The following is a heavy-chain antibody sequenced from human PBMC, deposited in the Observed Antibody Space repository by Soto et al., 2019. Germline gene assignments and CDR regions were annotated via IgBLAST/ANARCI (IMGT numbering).Heavy chain of an antibody. V-gene: IGHV4-39*01. D-gene: IGHD3-22*01. CDR3: ARRNYDSSGYYFDS. J-gene: IGHJ4*02. CDR2: IYYSGTT. CDR1: GASISSSNFS. Sequence: QLQLQESGPGLVKPSETLSLTCTVSGASISSSNFSWGWVRQPPGKGLEWIGNIYYSGTTYYDPSLKSRVTLSVDTPKNQFSLKLSSVTAADTAVYYCARRNYDSSGYYFDSWGQGTLVTVSS.